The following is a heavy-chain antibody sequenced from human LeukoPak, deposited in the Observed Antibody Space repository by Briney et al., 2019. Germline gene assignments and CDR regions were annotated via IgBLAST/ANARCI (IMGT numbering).Heavy chain of an antibody. CDR2: IYYSGST. V-gene: IGHV4-39*01. Sequence: SETLSLTCTVSGGSISSSSYYWGWIRQPPWKGLEWIGSIYYSGSTYYNPSLKSRVTISVDTSKNQFSLKLSSVTAADTAVYYCAKISGGTFDPWGQGTLVTVSS. J-gene: IGHJ5*02. CDR3: AKISGGTFDP. CDR1: GGSISSSSYY. D-gene: IGHD1-26*01.